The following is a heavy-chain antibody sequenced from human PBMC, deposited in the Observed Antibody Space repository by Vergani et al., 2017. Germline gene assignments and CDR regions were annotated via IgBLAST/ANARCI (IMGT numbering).Heavy chain of an antibody. J-gene: IGHJ6*02. CDR3: ARERGTRTGGLDV. D-gene: IGHD1-1*01. Sequence: QVQLVQSGAEVKKPGSSVKVSCKASGGTFSSYTVTWVRQAPGQGLEWMGRIISILGIPNYAQKLQGRVTITADKSTNTAYMELSSLRSEDTAVYYCARERGTRTGGLDVWGQGTTVTVSS. CDR2: IISILGIP. CDR1: GGTFSSYT. V-gene: IGHV1-69*08.